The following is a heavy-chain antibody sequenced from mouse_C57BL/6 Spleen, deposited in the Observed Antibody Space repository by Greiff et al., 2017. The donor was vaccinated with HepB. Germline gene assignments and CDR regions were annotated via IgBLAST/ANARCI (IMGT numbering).Heavy chain of an antibody. J-gene: IGHJ4*01. Sequence: QVQLKESGAELARPGASVKLSCKASGYTFTSYGISWVKQRTGQGLEWIGEIYPRSGNTYYNEKFKGKATLTADKSSSTAYMELRSLTSEDSAVYFCARGDYGNPRAMDYWGQGTSVTVSS. D-gene: IGHD1-1*01. CDR1: GYTFTSYG. V-gene: IGHV1-81*01. CDR3: ARGDYGNPRAMDY. CDR2: IYPRSGNT.